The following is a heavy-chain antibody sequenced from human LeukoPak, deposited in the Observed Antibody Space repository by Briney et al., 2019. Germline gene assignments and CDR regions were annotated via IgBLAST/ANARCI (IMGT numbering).Heavy chain of an antibody. CDR1: GFTFSNFY. CDR3: AKFLTGQYDAFDI. CDR2: ISSASTYT. V-gene: IGHV3-11*03. Sequence: GGSLRLSCAASGFTFSNFYMSWLRQAPGKGLEWVSFISSASTYTNCADSVKGRFTVSRDNAKNSLFLQMNSLRAEDTAVYYCAKFLTGQYDAFDIWGQGTMVTVSA. J-gene: IGHJ3*02. D-gene: IGHD3-9*01.